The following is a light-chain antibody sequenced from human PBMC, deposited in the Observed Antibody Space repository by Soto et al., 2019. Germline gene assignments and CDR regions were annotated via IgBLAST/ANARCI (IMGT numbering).Light chain of an antibody. J-gene: IGLJ1*01. CDR3: CSHAGSYTYV. CDR1: SSDVGGYNY. CDR2: DVT. Sequence: QSALTQPRSVSGSPGQSLTISCTETSSDVGGYNYVSWYQQYPGKVPKLMIYDVTKRPSGVPDRFSGSKSGNTASLTISGLQAEDEADYYCCSHAGSYTYVFGTGTKLTVL. V-gene: IGLV2-11*01.